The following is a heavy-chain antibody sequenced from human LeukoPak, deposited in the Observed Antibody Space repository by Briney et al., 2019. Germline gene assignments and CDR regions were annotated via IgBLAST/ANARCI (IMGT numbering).Heavy chain of an antibody. CDR1: GGSISSGSYY. D-gene: IGHD6-13*01. V-gene: IGHV4-61*02. Sequence: PSQTLSLTCTVSGGSISSGSYYWTWIRQPAGKGLEWIGRISTSGRTNFNPSLKSRVTISIDTSKNQFSLKLSSVTAADTAVYYCATSYSSSFRKIDYWGQGTLVTVSS. J-gene: IGHJ4*02. CDR2: ISTSGRT. CDR3: ATSYSSSFRKIDY.